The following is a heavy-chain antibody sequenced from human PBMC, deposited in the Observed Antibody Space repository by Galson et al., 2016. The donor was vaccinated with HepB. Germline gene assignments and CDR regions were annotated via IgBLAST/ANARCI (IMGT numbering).Heavy chain of an antibody. CDR2: ISYDGSNK. D-gene: IGHD2-8*01. J-gene: IGHJ6*02. V-gene: IGHV3-30*18. CDR1: GFTFTRYG. Sequence: SLRLSCAASGFTFTRYGMHWVRQAPGKGLEWVAVISYDGSNKYYADSAKGRFTISRDNSKSTLDLQMNRLRAEETAVYYCANDSLVYAIDHYYGMDVWGQGTTVTVSS. CDR3: ANDSLVYAIDHYYGMDV.